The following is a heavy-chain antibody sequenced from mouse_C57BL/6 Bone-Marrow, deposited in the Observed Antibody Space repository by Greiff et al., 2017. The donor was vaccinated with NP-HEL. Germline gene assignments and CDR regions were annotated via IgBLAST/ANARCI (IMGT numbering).Heavy chain of an antibody. V-gene: IGHV5-4*01. Sequence: EVKLVESGGGLVKPGGSLKLSCAASGFTFSSYAMSWVRQTPEKRLAWVATISDGGSYTYYPDNVKGRFTISRDNAKNNLYLQMSHLKSEDTAMYYCARDRGSWDGFAYWGQGTLVTVSA. CDR3: ARDRGSWDGFAY. CDR2: ISDGGSYT. CDR1: GFTFSSYA. D-gene: IGHD4-1*01. J-gene: IGHJ3*01.